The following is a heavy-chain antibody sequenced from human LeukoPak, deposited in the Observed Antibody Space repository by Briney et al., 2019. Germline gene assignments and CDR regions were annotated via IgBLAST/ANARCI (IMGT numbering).Heavy chain of an antibody. J-gene: IGHJ4*02. CDR3: ARAPGRGRYYFDY. D-gene: IGHD3-10*01. CDR1: GFTFSDYY. V-gene: IGHV3-11*01. CDR2: ISSSGSTI. Sequence: GGSLRLSCAASGFTFSDYYMSWIRQAPGKGLEWVSYISSSGSTIYYADSVKGRFTISRDNTKNSLYLQMNSLRAEDTAVYYCARAPGRGRYYFDYWGQGTLVTVSS.